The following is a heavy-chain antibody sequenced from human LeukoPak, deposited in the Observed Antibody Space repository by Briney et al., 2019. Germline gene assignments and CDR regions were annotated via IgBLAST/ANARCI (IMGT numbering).Heavy chain of an antibody. CDR2: MNPNSGNT. Sequence: ASVKVSCKASGYTFTSYDINWVRQVTGQGLEWMGWMNPNSGNTGYAQKFQGRVTMTRNTSISTAYMELSSLRSEDTAVYYCARGVGSSWTLYYFDYWGQGTLVTVSS. D-gene: IGHD6-13*01. CDR3: ARGVGSSWTLYYFDY. J-gene: IGHJ4*02. CDR1: GYTFTSYD. V-gene: IGHV1-8*01.